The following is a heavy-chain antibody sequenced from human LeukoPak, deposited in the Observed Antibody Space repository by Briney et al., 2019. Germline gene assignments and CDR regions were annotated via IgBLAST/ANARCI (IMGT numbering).Heavy chain of an antibody. CDR2: INPNSGGT. J-gene: IGHJ5*02. V-gene: IGHV1-2*02. CDR3: ARVPTYYYDSSGFNWFDP. CDR1: GYTFTGYY. D-gene: IGHD3-22*01. Sequence: ASVKVSCKASGYTFTGYYMHWVRQAPGQGLEWMGWINPNSGGTNYAQKFQGRVTMTRDTSISTAYMELSRLRSDDTAVYYCARVPTYYYDSSGFNWFDPWGQGTLVTVSS.